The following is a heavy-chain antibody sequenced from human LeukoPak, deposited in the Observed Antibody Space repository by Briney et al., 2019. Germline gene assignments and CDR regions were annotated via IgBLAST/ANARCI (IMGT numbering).Heavy chain of an antibody. CDR1: GETFSGHY. Sequence: SGTLSLTCAVSGETFSGHYWSWIRQPPGKGLEYIGEINDNGRTIYNPSLESRVTISVDTSKNQVSLKLSSVTAADTAVYYCARQGGIAVAPRFWYFDLWGRGTLVTVSS. J-gene: IGHJ2*01. D-gene: IGHD6-19*01. CDR3: ARQGGIAVAPRFWYFDL. CDR2: INDNGRT. V-gene: IGHV4-34*01.